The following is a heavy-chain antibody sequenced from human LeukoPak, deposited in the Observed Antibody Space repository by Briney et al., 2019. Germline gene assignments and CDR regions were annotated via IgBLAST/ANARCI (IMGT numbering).Heavy chain of an antibody. V-gene: IGHV4-30-4*08. Sequence: SQTLSLTCTVSGGSISSGDYYWSWIRQPPGKGLEWIGYIYYSGSTYYNPSLKSRVTISVDTSKNQFSLKLSSATAADTAVYYCARGSRYYYYMDVWGKGTTVTVSS. J-gene: IGHJ6*03. CDR2: IYYSGST. CDR3: ARGSRYYYYMDV. CDR1: GGSISSGDYY.